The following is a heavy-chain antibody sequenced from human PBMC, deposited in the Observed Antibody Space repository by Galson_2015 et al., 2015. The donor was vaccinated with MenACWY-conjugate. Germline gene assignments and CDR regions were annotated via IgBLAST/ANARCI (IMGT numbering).Heavy chain of an antibody. D-gene: IGHD3-16*01. CDR3: ARENTHNYAYAIHY. Sequence: SLRLSCAASGFTFGNYWMTWVRQAPGKGLEWVANIKGDGSEIWYVDSVKGRFTISRDNARYSLYLQMNALRAEDTAVYYCARENTHNYAYAIHYWCHGILVSVSS. CDR2: IKGDGSEI. J-gene: IGHJ4*01. V-gene: IGHV3-7*03. CDR1: GFTFGNYW.